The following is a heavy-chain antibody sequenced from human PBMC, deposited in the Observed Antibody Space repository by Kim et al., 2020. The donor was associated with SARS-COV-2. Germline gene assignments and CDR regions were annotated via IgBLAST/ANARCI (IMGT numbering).Heavy chain of an antibody. D-gene: IGHD3-22*01. CDR2: VYYSGCT. J-gene: IGHJ4*02. V-gene: IGHV4-39*07. CDR3: ARDQFHYYESSGYFGY. CDR1: SGSISRSSSY. Sequence: SETLSLTCTVSSGSISRSSSYWGWIRQPPGKGLEWIGSVYYSGCTYYNPSLKSRVTISVDTSKNQFSLKLSSVTAADTAVYYCARDQFHYYESSGYFGYWGQGTLVTVSS.